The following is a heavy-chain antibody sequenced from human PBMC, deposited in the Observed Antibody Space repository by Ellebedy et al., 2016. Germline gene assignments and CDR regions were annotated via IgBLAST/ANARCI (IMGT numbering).Heavy chain of an antibody. CDR1: GLTFSNGW. CDR2: MKSKSDGGTI. Sequence: GGSLRLSCAASGLTFSNGWMHWILQAPGKGLEWVGLMKSKSDGGTIDYAAPVKGRFTISRDDSKNTLYLQMNNLKIEDSAVYYCITEYLGSFDYWGQGTLVTVSS. D-gene: IGHD1-26*01. J-gene: IGHJ4*02. CDR3: ITEYLGSFDY. V-gene: IGHV3-15*07.